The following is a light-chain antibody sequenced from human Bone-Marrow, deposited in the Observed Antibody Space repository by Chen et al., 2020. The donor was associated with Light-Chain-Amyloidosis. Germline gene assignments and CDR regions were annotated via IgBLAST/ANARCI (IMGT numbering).Light chain of an antibody. CDR3: QHTYSDSAYT. J-gene: IGKJ2*01. V-gene: IGKV1-39*01. CDR2: AAS. Sequence: DIQMTQSPPSLSASIGDTVTITCRASHCVDKYLNWYQQKAGKPPTLLIYAASSMQSGVPPRFRGSGAGTDFSLTISNQQPDDFATYYCQHTYSDSAYTFGQGTTLQI. CDR1: HCVDKY.